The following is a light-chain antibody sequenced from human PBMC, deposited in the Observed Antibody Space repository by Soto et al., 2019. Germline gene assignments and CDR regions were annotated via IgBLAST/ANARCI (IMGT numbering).Light chain of an antibody. Sequence: DIQMTQSPSTLSVSVGDRVTITCRASQSISTWLAWYQQKPGKAPKLLIYEASRLESGVPSRFSGSGSGTEFTLTISSLQPDDFATYHCQQYDTYWTFGQGTKVEIK. V-gene: IGKV1-5*03. CDR1: QSISTW. J-gene: IGKJ1*01. CDR2: EAS. CDR3: QQYDTYWT.